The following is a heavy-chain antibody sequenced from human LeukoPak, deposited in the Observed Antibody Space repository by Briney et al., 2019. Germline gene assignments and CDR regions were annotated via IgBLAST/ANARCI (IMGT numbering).Heavy chain of an antibody. D-gene: IGHD5-18*01. CDR1: GFTFSSYS. CDR2: ISSSSSYI. Sequence: GGSLRLSCAASGFTFSSYSMNWVRQAPGKGLEWVSSISSSSSYIYYADSVKGRFTISRDNAKNSLYLQMNSLRAEDTAVYYCASGGKYSYGSFDYWGQGSLVTVSS. CDR3: ASGGKYSYGSFDY. V-gene: IGHV3-21*04. J-gene: IGHJ4*02.